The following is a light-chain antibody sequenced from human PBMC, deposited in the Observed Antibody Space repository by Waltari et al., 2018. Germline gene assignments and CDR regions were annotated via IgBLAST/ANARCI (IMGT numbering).Light chain of an antibody. CDR1: SSDIGGYNY. V-gene: IGLV2-14*03. J-gene: IGLJ2*01. Sequence: QSALTQPASVSGSPGQSITISCTGTSSDIGGYNYVSWYQQVPGKAPKLIIYDVSNRPSGVSCRFSGSKSGNTASLTSSGLQAEDEANYYCSSYIDSSTLELFGGGTSLTVL. CDR3: SSYIDSSTLEL. CDR2: DVS.